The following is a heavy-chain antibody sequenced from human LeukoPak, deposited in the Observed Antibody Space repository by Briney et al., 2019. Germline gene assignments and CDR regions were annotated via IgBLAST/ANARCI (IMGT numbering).Heavy chain of an antibody. CDR1: GFTFSSYA. D-gene: IGHD2-2*01. CDR2: ISGSGGST. CDR3: ARGGPAAMLDY. Sequence: GGSLRLSCAASGFTFSSYAMSWVRQAPGKGLEWVSAISGSGGSTYYADSVKGRFTISRDNAKNSLYLQMNSLRAEDTAVYYCARGGPAAMLDYWGQGTLVTVSS. J-gene: IGHJ4*02. V-gene: IGHV3-23*01.